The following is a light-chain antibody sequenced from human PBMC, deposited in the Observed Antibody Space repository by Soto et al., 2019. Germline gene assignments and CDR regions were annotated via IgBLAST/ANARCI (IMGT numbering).Light chain of an antibody. Sequence: EIVMTQSPATLSVSPGERATLSCRASQSVRSNLAWYQQKPGQAPRLLIYGASTRATGIPDRFSGSGSGTEFTLTISSLQSEDFAVYYCQKYNNWPPITFGQGTRLEIK. J-gene: IGKJ5*01. V-gene: IGKV3-15*01. CDR1: QSVRSN. CDR3: QKYNNWPPIT. CDR2: GAS.